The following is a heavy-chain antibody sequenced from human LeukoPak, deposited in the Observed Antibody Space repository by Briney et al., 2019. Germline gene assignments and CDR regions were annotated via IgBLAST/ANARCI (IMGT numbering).Heavy chain of an antibody. J-gene: IGHJ4*02. Sequence: VSYICSSGSTIYYADSVKGRFTISRDNAKNSLYLQMNSLRAEDTAVYYCARERGSGWYKEGIFDYWGQGTLVTVSS. CDR2: ICSSGSTI. D-gene: IGHD6-19*01. CDR3: ARERGSGWYKEGIFDY. V-gene: IGHV3-48*03.